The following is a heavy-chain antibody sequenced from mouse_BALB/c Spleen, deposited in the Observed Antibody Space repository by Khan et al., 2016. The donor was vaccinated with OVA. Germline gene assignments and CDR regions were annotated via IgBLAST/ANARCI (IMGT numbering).Heavy chain of an antibody. D-gene: IGHD2-4*01. CDR1: GFSLTTYG. J-gene: IGHJ3*01. CDR3: ARNYDYDEGLAY. Sequence: VQLKQSGPGLVQPSQSLSITCTVSGFSLTTYGVHWVRQSPGKGLEWLGVIWSGGSTDYNAAFISRLSISKDSSKRQVFFKMNSLQVNDTAIYXCARNYDYDEGLAYWGQGTLVTVSA. CDR2: IWSGGST. V-gene: IGHV2-2*02.